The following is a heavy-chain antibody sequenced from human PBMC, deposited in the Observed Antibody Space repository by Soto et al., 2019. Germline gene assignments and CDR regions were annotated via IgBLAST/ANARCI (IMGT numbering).Heavy chain of an antibody. J-gene: IGHJ4*02. CDR2: ISSSSSTI. D-gene: IGHD4-17*01. CDR3: ARDDYGDYAPPSLSDY. CDR1: GFTFSSYS. V-gene: IGHV3-48*01. Sequence: GGSLRLSCAASGFTFSSYSMNWVRQAPGKGLEWVSYISSSSSTIYYADSVKGRFTISRDNANNSLYLQMNSLRAEDTAVYYCARDDYGDYAPPSLSDYWGQGTLVTVSS.